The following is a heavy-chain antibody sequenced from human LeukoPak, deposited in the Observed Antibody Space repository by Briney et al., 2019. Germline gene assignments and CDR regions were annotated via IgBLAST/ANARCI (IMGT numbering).Heavy chain of an antibody. CDR2: INSDGSST. J-gene: IGHJ4*02. D-gene: IGHD3-10*01. CDR1: GFTFSSYW. Sequence: GGSLRLSCAASGFTFSSYWMHWVRQAPGKGLVWVSRINSDGSSTSYADSVKGRFTISRDNAKNTLYLQMNSLRAEDTAVYYCAKDRITMVRGVMTGYFDYWGQGTLVTVSS. V-gene: IGHV3-74*01. CDR3: AKDRITMVRGVMTGYFDY.